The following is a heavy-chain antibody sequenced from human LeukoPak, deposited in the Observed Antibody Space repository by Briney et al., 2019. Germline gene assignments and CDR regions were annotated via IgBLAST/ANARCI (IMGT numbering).Heavy chain of an antibody. Sequence: ASVKVSCRASGYTFTSYYMHWVRQAPGQGLEWMGIINPSGGSTSYAQKFQGRVTMTRDMSTSTVYMELSSLRSEDTAVYYCARSRLGYCSSTSCYDYYYYYYMDVWGKGTTVTVSS. CDR3: ARSRLGYCSSTSCYDYYYYYYMDV. D-gene: IGHD2-2*01. CDR2: INPSGGST. CDR1: GYTFTSYY. V-gene: IGHV1-46*01. J-gene: IGHJ6*03.